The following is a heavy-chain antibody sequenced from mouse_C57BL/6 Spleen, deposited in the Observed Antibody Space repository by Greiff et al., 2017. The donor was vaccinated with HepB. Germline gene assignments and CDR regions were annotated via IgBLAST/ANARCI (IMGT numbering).Heavy chain of an antibody. V-gene: IGHV1-55*01. CDR3: ARSWAQARAY. D-gene: IGHD3-2*02. J-gene: IGHJ3*01. CDR2: IYPGSGST. Sequence: QVQLQQSGAELVKPGASVKMSCKASGYTFTSYWLTWVKQRPGQGLEWIGDIYPGSGSTNYNEKFKSKATLTVDTSSSTAYMQLSSLTSEDSAVYYCARSWAQARAYWGQGTLVTVSA. CDR1: GYTFTSYW.